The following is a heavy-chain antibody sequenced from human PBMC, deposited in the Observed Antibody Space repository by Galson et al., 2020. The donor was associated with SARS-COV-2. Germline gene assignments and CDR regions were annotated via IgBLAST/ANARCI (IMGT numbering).Heavy chain of an antibody. CDR2: IYFTGSA. J-gene: IGHJ3*02. D-gene: IGHD6-19*01. CDR3: ARDNRIAVTKRGAFDI. CDR1: GASISNEGYY. Sequence: ETSETLSLTCNVSGASISNEGYYWGWIRQHPGKGLEWIAYIYFTGSAYYNPSLESRVTISVDTSKNQFSLRLKSVTAADTAIYFCARDNRIAVTKRGAFDIWGQGTMVTVSS. V-gene: IGHV4-31*03.